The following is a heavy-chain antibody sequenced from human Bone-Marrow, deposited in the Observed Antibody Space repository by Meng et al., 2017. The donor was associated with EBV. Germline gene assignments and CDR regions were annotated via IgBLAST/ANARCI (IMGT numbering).Heavy chain of an antibody. J-gene: IGHJ4*02. V-gene: IGHV4-34*01. CDR3: ARGRGYSSPNFDY. Sequence: QGQLQQWGAGLLKPPETLSLTVAVYGWSFSGYYWSWIRQPPGKGLEWIGEINHSGSTNYNPSLKSRVTISVDTSKNQFSLKLSSVTAADTAVYYCARGRGYSSPNFDYWGQGTLVTVSS. CDR1: GWSFSGYY. CDR2: INHSGST. D-gene: IGHD6-13*01.